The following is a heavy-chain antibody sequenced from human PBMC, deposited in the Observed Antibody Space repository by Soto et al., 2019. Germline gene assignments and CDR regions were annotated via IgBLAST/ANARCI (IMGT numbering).Heavy chain of an antibody. V-gene: IGHV3-23*01. D-gene: IGHD6-19*01. CDR1: GFTFSSYA. Sequence: EVQLLESGGGLVQPGGSLRLSCAASGFTFSSYAMSWVRQAPGKGLEWVSAISGSGGSTYYADSVKGRFTISRDNSKNTLYLQMKSLRAEDTAVYYCAKCGIIAVAGSWIDYWGQGTLVTVSS. CDR3: AKCGIIAVAGSWIDY. J-gene: IGHJ4*02. CDR2: ISGSGGST.